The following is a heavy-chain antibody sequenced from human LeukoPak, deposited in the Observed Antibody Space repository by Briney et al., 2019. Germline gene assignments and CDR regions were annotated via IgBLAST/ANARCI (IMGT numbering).Heavy chain of an antibody. CDR1: GGSFSGYY. Sequence: SETLSLTCAVYGGSFSGYYWSWVRQPPGKGLEWIGEINHSGSTNYNPSLKSRVTISVDTSKNQFSLKLSSVTAADTALYYCAKGPTYSSSWYGCFDYWGQGTLVTVSS. V-gene: IGHV4-34*01. CDR3: AKGPTYSSSWYGCFDY. CDR2: INHSGST. D-gene: IGHD6-13*01. J-gene: IGHJ4*02.